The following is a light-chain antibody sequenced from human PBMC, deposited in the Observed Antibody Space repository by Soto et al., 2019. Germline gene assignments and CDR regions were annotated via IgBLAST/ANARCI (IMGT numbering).Light chain of an antibody. V-gene: IGLV1-47*01. J-gene: IGLJ2*01. CDR3: AAWDDRLNVL. CDR1: TSNIGSNY. Sequence: QSVLTQSPSASGTPGQRVTISCSGNTSNIGSNYVSWYQHLPGTAPKLLISRDNQRPSRVPDRFSGSKSGTSASLAISGLRSGDEGDYYCAAWDDRLNVLFGGGTKVTVL. CDR2: RDN.